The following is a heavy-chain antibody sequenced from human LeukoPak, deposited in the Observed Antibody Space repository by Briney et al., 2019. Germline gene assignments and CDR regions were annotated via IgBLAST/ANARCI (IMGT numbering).Heavy chain of an antibody. V-gene: IGHV3-23*01. D-gene: IGHD4-17*01. Sequence: PGGSLSLSCAASGFTFSSFAMTWVRQAPGKGLEWVSSITGSHGPPYNTDSVKGRFTISRDNSQNPLYLQMNSLRAEDTAVYYCTKDPNGDYVGAFDPWGQGTLVTVSS. CDR2: ITGSHGPP. CDR1: GFTFSSFA. J-gene: IGHJ5*02. CDR3: TKDPNGDYVGAFDP.